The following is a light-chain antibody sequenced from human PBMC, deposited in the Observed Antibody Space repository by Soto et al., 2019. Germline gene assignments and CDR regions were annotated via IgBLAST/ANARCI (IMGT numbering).Light chain of an antibody. J-gene: IGKJ4*01. CDR3: PQVNGYPRDIT. CDR1: HIISSY. V-gene: IGKV1-39*01. CDR2: AAS. Sequence: DIQMTQSPSSLSAPAGGRVAIPWRPMHIISSYLNWYQQKPGKAPKLLIYAASTLQSGVPSRFSGSGSGTDFTLTISSLQPEHFATYYCPQVNGYPRDITFGGGTKVDIK.